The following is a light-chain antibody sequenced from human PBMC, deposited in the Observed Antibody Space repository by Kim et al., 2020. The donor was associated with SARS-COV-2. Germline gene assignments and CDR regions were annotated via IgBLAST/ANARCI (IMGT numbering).Light chain of an antibody. J-gene: IGLJ1*01. Sequence: QSIPISCTGTSSVVGAYNYVSWYQHHPGKAPKLMIFDVSNRTSGLSNRFSGSKSGNTASLTISGLQAEDEADYYCSSYATTRSYVFGTGTKVTVL. CDR1: SSVVGAYNY. V-gene: IGLV2-14*03. CDR2: DVS. CDR3: SSYATTRSYV.